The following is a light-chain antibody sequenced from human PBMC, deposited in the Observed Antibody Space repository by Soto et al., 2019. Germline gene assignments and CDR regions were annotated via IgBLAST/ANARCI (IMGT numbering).Light chain of an antibody. CDR2: IDT. V-gene: IGLV1-47*02. J-gene: IGLJ2*01. CDR3: AAWDDSLNALV. Sequence: QSVLTQPPSASSTPGQTVTISCSGSSSNIGTFYVYWYQHLPGTAPKLLIYIDTQRHSGVPDRFSGSKSGTSASLAISGLRSEDEGYYYCAAWDDSLNALVFGGGTKLTVL. CDR1: SSNIGTFY.